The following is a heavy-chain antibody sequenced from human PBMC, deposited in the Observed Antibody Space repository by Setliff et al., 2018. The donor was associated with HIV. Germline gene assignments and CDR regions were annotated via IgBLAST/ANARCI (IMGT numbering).Heavy chain of an antibody. CDR1: GFTFGDYA. D-gene: IGHD3-10*01. J-gene: IGHJ4*02. CDR2: IRSKAYGGTT. V-gene: IGHV3-49*04. Sequence: PGGSLRLSCTASGFTFGDYAMSWVRQAPGKGLEWVGFIRSKAYGGTTEYAASVKGRFTISRDDSKSIAYLQMNSLKTEDTAIYYCARLLRGGGDYFDYWGQGTLVTVSS. CDR3: ARLLRGGGDYFDY.